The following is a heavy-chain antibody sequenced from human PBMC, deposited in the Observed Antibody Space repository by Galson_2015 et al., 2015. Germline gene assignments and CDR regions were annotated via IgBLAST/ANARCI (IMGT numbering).Heavy chain of an antibody. V-gene: IGHV3-9*01. D-gene: IGHD5-24*01. Sequence: SLRISCAASEFSFDDYGMHWVRQGPVKGLEWVSGISWNSGTNHYADSVKRRFTISRDHSKTTLYLQMKSRRAEDTAIYRCVRVVRRASINGPDCWGQGTLVTVSS. CDR1: EFSFDDYG. CDR2: ISWNSGTN. J-gene: IGHJ4*02. CDR3: VRVVRRASINGPDC.